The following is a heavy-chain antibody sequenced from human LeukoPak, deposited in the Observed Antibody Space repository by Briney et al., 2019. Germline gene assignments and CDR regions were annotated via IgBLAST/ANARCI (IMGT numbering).Heavy chain of an antibody. D-gene: IGHD4-11*01. CDR1: GFTFSSYA. V-gene: IGHV3-21*01. CDR3: ARDRDDYPYY. J-gene: IGHJ4*02. Sequence: KPGGSLRLSCAASGFTFSSYAMSWVRQAPGRGPEWVSSISSSSSYIYYVDSVKGRFTISRDNAKNSLYLQMNSLRAEDTAVYYCARDRDDYPYYWGQGTLVTVSS. CDR2: ISSSSSYI.